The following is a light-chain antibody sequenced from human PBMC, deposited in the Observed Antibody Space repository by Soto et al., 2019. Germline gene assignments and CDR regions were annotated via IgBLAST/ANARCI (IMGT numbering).Light chain of an antibody. Sequence: DIRMPKSPATLSGPQGDRVTTPCRGSQTRSSWLAWYQQKPGKAPKLLIYGASSIQSGVPSRFSGSGSETDFTLTISSLQPEDFATYYCQQSYSTPRTFGQGTKVDIK. J-gene: IGKJ1*01. CDR1: QTRSSW. CDR2: GAS. CDR3: QQSYSTPRT. V-gene: IGKV1-39*01.